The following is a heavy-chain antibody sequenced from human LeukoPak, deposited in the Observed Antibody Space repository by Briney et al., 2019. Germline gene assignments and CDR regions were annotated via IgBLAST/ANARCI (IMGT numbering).Heavy chain of an antibody. V-gene: IGHV3-21*01. CDR2: ISSSSSYV. CDR1: GFPFSSYS. Sequence: GGSLLLSCAASGFPFSSYSMNWVRRAPGKGLEWVASISSSSSYVYYADSMKGRFIISRDNARNSLYLQMNSLRADDTAVYYCARGGYSSTLYGRYQHWGQGTLVTVS. CDR3: ARGGYSSTLYGRYQH. D-gene: IGHD6-13*01. J-gene: IGHJ1*01.